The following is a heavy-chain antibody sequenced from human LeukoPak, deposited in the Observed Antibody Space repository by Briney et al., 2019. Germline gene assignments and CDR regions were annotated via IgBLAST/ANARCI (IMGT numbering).Heavy chain of an antibody. Sequence: GGSLRLSCAASGFTFSSYWMHWVRQAPGKGLVWVSRINTDGSSTSYADSVKGRFTISRDNAKNSLYLQMNSLRAEDTAVYYCARYRAVAGQVPYYFDYWGQGTLVTVSS. V-gene: IGHV3-74*01. CDR2: INTDGSST. CDR3: ARYRAVAGQVPYYFDY. J-gene: IGHJ4*02. CDR1: GFTFSSYW. D-gene: IGHD6-19*01.